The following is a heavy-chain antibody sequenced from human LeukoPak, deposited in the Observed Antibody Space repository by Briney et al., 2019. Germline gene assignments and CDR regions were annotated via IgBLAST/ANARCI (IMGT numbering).Heavy chain of an antibody. CDR2: IYHSGST. J-gene: IGHJ4*02. CDR1: GYSISSGYY. V-gene: IGHV4-38-2*02. CDR3: ARSAPGYCSGGSCYLIYYFDY. Sequence: SETLSLTCTVSGYSISSGYYWGWIRQPPGKGLEWIGSIYHSGSTYYNPSLKSRVTISVDTSKNQFSLKLSSVTAADTAVYYCARSAPGYCSGGSCYLIYYFDYWGQGTLVTVSS. D-gene: IGHD2-15*01.